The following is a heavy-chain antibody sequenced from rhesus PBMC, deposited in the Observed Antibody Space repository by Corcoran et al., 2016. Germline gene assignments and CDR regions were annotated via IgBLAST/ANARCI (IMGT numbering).Heavy chain of an antibody. CDR1: GGSIRGYH. Sequence: QVQLQESGPGLVKPSETLSLTCTAPGGSIRGYHWIWIRQPPGKGLAWIGNIYGSGSTTNYNPSLKSRVTLSVDTSKNQLSLKLSSVTAADTAVYYCARRFDYWGQGVLVTVSS. CDR3: ARRFDY. CDR2: IYGSGSTT. J-gene: IGHJ4*01. V-gene: IGHV4S11*01.